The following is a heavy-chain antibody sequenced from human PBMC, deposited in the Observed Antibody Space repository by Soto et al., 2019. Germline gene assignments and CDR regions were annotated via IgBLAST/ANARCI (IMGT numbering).Heavy chain of an antibody. CDR1: GFTFSSYS. D-gene: IGHD5-12*01. Sequence: PGGSLRLSCAASGFTFSSYSMNWVRQAPGKGLEWVSYISSSSSTIYYADSVKGRFTISRDNAKNSLYLQMNSLRAEDTAVYYCARDDSGRQFDYWGQGTLVTVSS. V-gene: IGHV3-48*01. CDR2: ISSSSSTI. J-gene: IGHJ4*02. CDR3: ARDDSGRQFDY.